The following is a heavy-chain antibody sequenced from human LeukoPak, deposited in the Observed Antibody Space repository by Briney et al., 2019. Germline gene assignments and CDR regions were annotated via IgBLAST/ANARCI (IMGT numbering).Heavy chain of an antibody. CDR2: IYYSGST. CDR3: ASRITIPGTNSGWSDP. CDR1: GGSISSYY. J-gene: IGHJ5*02. D-gene: IGHD3-3*01. V-gene: IGHV4-59*01. Sequence: SSETLSLTCTVSGGSISSYYWSWIRQPPGKGLEWIGYIYYSGSTNYNPSLKSRVTISVDTSMNQFSLKLSSVTAADTAVYYCASRITIPGTNSGWSDPWGQGTLVTVSS.